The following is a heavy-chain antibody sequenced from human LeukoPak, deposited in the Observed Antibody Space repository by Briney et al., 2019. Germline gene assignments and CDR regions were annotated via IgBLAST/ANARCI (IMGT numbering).Heavy chain of an antibody. D-gene: IGHD6-19*01. Sequence: PGGSLTLSCAASGFTFNRNAISWVRQAPGKGLEWVSTIGGSGDKTFYADSVKGRFTISRDNSKNMLHLQMSGLTGEDTALYYCVRRGDASGGWGDHDYWGQGALVTVSS. CDR3: VRRGDASGGWGDHDY. V-gene: IGHV3-23*01. CDR1: GFTFNRNA. J-gene: IGHJ4*02. CDR2: IGGSGDKT.